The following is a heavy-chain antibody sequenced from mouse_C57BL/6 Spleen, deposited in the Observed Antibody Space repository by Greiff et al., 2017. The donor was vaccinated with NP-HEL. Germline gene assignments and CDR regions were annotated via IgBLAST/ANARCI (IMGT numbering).Heavy chain of an antibody. CDR3: VIDRSYDGYFRDYYAMDY. V-gene: IGHV10-3*01. CDR1: GFTFNTYA. CDR2: IRSKSSNYAT. D-gene: IGHD2-3*01. Sequence: EVQRVESGGGLVQPKGSLKLSCAASGFTFNTYAMHWVRQAPGKGLEWVARIRSKSSNYATYYADSVKDRFTISRDELQSMLYLQMNNLTAEVTAMYYCVIDRSYDGYFRDYYAMDYWGKGTSVTVSS. J-gene: IGHJ4*01.